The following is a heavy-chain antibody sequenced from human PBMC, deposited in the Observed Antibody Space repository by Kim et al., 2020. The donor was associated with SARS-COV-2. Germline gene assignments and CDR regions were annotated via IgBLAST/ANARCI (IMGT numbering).Heavy chain of an antibody. J-gene: IGHJ5*02. CDR1: GCTLTELS. V-gene: IGHV1-24*01. CDR3: ATDGGRRYYDILTGYPLTPS. Sequence: ASVKVSCKVSGCTLTELSMHWVRQAPGKGLEWMGGFDPEDGETIYAQKFQGRVTMTEDTSTDTAYMELSSLRSEDTAVYYCATDGGRRYYDILTGYPLTPSWGQGTLVTVSS. CDR2: FDPEDGET. D-gene: IGHD3-9*01.